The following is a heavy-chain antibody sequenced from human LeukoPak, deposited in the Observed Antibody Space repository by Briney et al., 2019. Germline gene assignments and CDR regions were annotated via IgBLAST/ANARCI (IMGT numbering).Heavy chain of an antibody. CDR3: ARDGAWGLAKALPNDY. CDR2: IYTSGST. J-gene: IGHJ4*02. V-gene: IGHV4-4*07. Sequence: SETLSLTCTVSGGSISSYYWGWIRQPAGKGLEWIGRIYTSGSTNYNPSLKSRVTMSVDTSKNQFSLKLRSVTAADTAVYYCARDGAWGLAKALPNDYWGQGTLVTVSS. CDR1: GGSISSYY. D-gene: IGHD7-27*01.